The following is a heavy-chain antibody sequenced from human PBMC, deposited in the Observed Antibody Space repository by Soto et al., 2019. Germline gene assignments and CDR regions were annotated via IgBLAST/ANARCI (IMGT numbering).Heavy chain of an antibody. CDR1: GFTFSSCS. J-gene: IGHJ6*02. D-gene: IGHD2-15*01. Sequence: GGSLRLSCAASGFTFSSCSMNWVRQAPGEGLEWVSSISSSSSTIYYAASVKGRFTISRDNAKNSRYLQMNSLRDEDTAVYYCARDAAAIGCSGKKGLDDWDQETTVTVSS. CDR2: ISSSSSTI. V-gene: IGHV3-48*02. CDR3: ARDAAAIGCSGKKGLDD.